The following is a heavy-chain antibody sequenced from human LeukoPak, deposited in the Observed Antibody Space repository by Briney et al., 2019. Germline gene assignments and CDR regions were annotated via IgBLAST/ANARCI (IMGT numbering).Heavy chain of an antibody. CDR1: GFTFTSSA. Sequence: ASVKVSCKASGFTFTSSAMQWVRQARGQRLDWIGWIVVGSGNTNYAQKFQERVTITRDMSTSTAYMELSSLRSEDTAVYYCAAVKTRGGYRIDYWGQGTLVTVSS. J-gene: IGHJ4*02. CDR2: IVVGSGNT. D-gene: IGHD3-22*01. CDR3: AAVKTRGGYRIDY. V-gene: IGHV1-58*02.